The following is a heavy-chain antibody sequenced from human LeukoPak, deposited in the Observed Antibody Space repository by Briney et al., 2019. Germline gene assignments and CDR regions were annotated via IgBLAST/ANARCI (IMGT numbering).Heavy chain of an antibody. Sequence: GGSLRLSCAASGFTFRSYTMRWVRQAPGKGLEWISAISDSGDTTDYADSVRGRFTISRDNAKDTLYLQMNSLRAEDTAVYYCARAEGYIKMGDWGQGTLVTVSS. J-gene: IGHJ4*02. CDR3: ARAEGYIKMGD. CDR2: ISDSGDTT. V-gene: IGHV3-23*01. CDR1: GFTFRSYT. D-gene: IGHD6-13*01.